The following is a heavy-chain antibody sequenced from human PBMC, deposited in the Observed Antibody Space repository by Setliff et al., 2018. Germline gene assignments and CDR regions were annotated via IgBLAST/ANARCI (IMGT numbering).Heavy chain of an antibody. J-gene: IGHJ3*02. CDR3: ARRWNFGPYGSGIHDGFDM. D-gene: IGHD3-10*01. CDR1: GGSFSNYY. V-gene: IGHV4-34*01. Sequence: SETLSLTCAVYGGSFSNYYWSWIRQPPGKGLEWIGEINHYGSTSYKSSLKSRVTISVDTSKTQFSLKLSSVTAADTAVYYCARRWNFGPYGSGIHDGFDMWGQGTMVTVSS. CDR2: INHYGST.